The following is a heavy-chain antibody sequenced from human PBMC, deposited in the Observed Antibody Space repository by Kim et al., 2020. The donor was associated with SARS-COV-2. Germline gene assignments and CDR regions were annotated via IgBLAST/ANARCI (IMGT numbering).Heavy chain of an antibody. CDR2: IYYSGST. CDR3: ASLRLFYGHFDY. J-gene: IGHJ4*02. CDR1: GGSISSSSYY. D-gene: IGHD3-10*01. V-gene: IGHV4-39*01. Sequence: SETLSLTCTISGGSISSSSYYWGWIRQPPGKGLEWIGSIYYSGSTYYNPSLKSRVTISVDTSKNQFSLKLSSVTAADTAVYYCASLRLFYGHFDYWGQGTLVTVSS.